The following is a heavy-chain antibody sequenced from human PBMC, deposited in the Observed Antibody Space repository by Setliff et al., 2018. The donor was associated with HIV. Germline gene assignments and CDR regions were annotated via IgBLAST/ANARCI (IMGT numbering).Heavy chain of an antibody. Sequence: PGESLKISCAASGFTFSSYGMHWVRQAPGKGLEWVAVISYDGSNKYYADSVKGRFTIPRDNSKNTLYLQMNSLRAEDTAVYYCAKATGDYGGNLRYWGQGTLVTVSS. CDR2: ISYDGSNK. J-gene: IGHJ1*01. CDR3: AKATGDYGGNLRY. V-gene: IGHV3-30*18. D-gene: IGHD4-17*01. CDR1: GFTFSSYG.